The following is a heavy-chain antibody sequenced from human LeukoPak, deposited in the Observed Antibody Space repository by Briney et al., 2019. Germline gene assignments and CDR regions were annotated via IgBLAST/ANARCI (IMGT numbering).Heavy chain of an antibody. D-gene: IGHD4-17*01. V-gene: IGHV3-23*01. CDR2: ISGSGGST. Sequence: PGGSLRLSCAASGFTFSSYAMSWVRQAPGKGLEWVSAISGSGGSTYYADSVKGRFTISRDNSKNTLYLQMNGLRAEDTAVYYCAKGHDYGDYGYFDYWGQGTLVTVSS. CDR3: AKGHDYGDYGYFDY. J-gene: IGHJ4*02. CDR1: GFTFSSYA.